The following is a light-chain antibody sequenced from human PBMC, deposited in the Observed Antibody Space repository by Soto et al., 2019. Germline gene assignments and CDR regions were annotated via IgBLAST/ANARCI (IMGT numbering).Light chain of an antibody. CDR1: QGIGID. Sequence: DIQMTQSPSSLSASVGDRVTITCRASQGIGIDLGGYQQQPGKAPKRLIYAASSLQSGVPSRFSGSGSGTEFTLSISSLQPEDFATYYCLQYNSYPWTFGQGTKVEIK. V-gene: IGKV1-17*01. CDR2: AAS. CDR3: LQYNSYPWT. J-gene: IGKJ1*01.